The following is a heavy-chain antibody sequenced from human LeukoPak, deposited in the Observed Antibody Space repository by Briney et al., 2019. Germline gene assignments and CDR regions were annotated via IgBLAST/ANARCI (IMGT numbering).Heavy chain of an antibody. Sequence: SETLSLTCTVSGGPISSYYWSWIRQPPGKGLEWIGYLYYSGSTNYNPSLKSRVTISVDTSKNQFSLKLSSVTAADTAVYYCAREPGGYFDYWGQGTLVTVSS. D-gene: IGHD3-10*01. CDR3: AREPGGYFDY. J-gene: IGHJ4*02. CDR2: LYYSGST. V-gene: IGHV4-59*01. CDR1: GGPISSYY.